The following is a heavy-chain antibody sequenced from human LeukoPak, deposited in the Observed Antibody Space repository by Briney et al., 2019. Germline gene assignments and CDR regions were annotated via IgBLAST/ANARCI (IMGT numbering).Heavy chain of an antibody. Sequence: PSETLSLTCSVFGGSIISSNYYWGWIRQPKGKGLEWIGSIYQSGSVSSYYNPSLRSRVTISGDTSKNQFFLRLSYVTAADTAVYYCASALRFLPYRRFDYWGQGTLVTVPS. CDR2: IYQSGSVSS. D-gene: IGHD3-3*01. CDR1: GGSIISSNYY. J-gene: IGHJ4*02. CDR3: ASALRFLPYRRFDY. V-gene: IGHV4-39*01.